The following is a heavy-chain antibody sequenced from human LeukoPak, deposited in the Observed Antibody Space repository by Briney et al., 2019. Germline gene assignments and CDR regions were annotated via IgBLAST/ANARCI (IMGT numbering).Heavy chain of an antibody. V-gene: IGHV4-30-2*01. D-gene: IGHD3-10*01. CDR3: AGVRHYRPMVRGVTTPNYFDY. CDR1: GGSISSGGYS. CDR2: IYHSGST. J-gene: IGHJ4*02. Sequence: SQTLSLTCAVSGGSISSGGYSWSWIRQPPGKGLEWIGYIYHSGSTYYNPSLKSRVTISVDRSKNQFSLKLSSVTPPDTTVYYSAGVRHYRPMVRGVTTPNYFDYWGQGTLVTVSS.